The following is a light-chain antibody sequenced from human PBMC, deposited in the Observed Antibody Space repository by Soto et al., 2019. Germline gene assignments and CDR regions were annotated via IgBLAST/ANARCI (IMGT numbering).Light chain of an antibody. CDR3: CSYAGSSTVV. Sequence: QSVLTQPASVSGSPGQSITISCTGTSSDVGSYNLVSWYQQHPGKAPKLMIYEGSKRPSGVSNRFSGSKSGNTASLTISGRHAEDEADYYCCSYAGSSTVVFGGGTKLTV. CDR1: SSDVGSYNL. V-gene: IGLV2-23*01. J-gene: IGLJ2*01. CDR2: EGS.